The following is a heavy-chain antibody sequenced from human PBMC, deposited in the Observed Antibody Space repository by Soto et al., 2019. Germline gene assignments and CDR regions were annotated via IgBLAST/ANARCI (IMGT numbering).Heavy chain of an antibody. CDR3: AKGGGDSLRYGMDV. Sequence: EVQLLDSGGGLVQPGGALRLSCSASGFIFSSSAMNWVRQAPGKGLEWVSAISGSGGSIYYADSVKGRFTISRDNSKTTRYLQMDSVRAEDTAVYYCAKGGGDSLRYGMDVWGQGTTVTVSS. CDR2: ISGSGGSI. D-gene: IGHD2-21*02. V-gene: IGHV3-23*01. J-gene: IGHJ6*02. CDR1: GFIFSSSA.